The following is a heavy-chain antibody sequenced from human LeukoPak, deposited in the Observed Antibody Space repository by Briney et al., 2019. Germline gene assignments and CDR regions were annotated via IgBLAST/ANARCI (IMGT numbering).Heavy chain of an antibody. Sequence: GGSLRLSCAASGFTFSSYGMSWVRQAPGKGLEWVSTMSGSTGSTYYAESVKGRFTISRDNSKNTLYLQMNSLRAEDTAVYYCAKWGDYCSGGSCYDVDYWGQGTLVTVSS. CDR1: GFTFSSYG. D-gene: IGHD2-15*01. V-gene: IGHV3-23*01. J-gene: IGHJ4*02. CDR2: MSGSTGST. CDR3: AKWGDYCSGGSCYDVDY.